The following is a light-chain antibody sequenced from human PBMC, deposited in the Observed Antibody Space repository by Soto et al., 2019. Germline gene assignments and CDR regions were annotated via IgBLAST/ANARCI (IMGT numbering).Light chain of an antibody. J-gene: IGKJ1*01. CDR2: GAS. CDR3: QKYNNWPTWT. V-gene: IGKV3-15*01. CDR1: QSVSSN. Sequence: EIVMTQSPATLSVSPGERATLSCRASQSVSSNLAWYQQKPDQAPRLLIYGASTRATGIPARFSGSGYGTEFTLTISSLQSEDFAVYYCQKYNNWPTWTFGQGTKVEIK.